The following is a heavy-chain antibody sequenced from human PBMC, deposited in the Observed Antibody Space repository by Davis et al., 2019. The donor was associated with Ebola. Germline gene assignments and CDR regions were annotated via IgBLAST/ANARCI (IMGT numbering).Heavy chain of an antibody. CDR3: TAYDSTFRNY. CDR1: GFNFKTYG. Sequence: GESLKISCAASGFNFKTYGMHWVRQAPGKGLEWVAFVAYDESYEYYADSVKGRFSISRDNSRNFLYLQMNGLRAEDTALYYCTAYDSTFRNYWGQGTLVTVSS. D-gene: IGHD3-22*01. J-gene: IGHJ4*02. V-gene: IGHV3-30*02. CDR2: VAYDESYE.